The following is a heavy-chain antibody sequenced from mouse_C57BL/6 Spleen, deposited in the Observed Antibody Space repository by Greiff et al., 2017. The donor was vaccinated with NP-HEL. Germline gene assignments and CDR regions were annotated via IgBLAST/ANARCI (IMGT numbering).Heavy chain of an antibody. CDR3: ARDKDDYDEVSMDY. V-gene: IGHV5-4*01. CDR2: ISDGGSYT. D-gene: IGHD2-4*01. J-gene: IGHJ4*01. CDR1: GFTFSSYA. Sequence: DVKLVESGGGLVKPGGSLKLSCAASGFTFSSYAMSWVRQTPEKRLEWVATISDGGSYTYYPDNVKGRFTISRDNAKNNLYLQMSQLKSENTAMNYCARDKDDYDEVSMDYWGQGTSVTVSS.